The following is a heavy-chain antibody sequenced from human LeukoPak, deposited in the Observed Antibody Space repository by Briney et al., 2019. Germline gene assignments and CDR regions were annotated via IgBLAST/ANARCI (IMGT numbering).Heavy chain of an antibody. J-gene: IGHJ4*02. Sequence: PGGSLRLSCTASGFTFGDYAMSWFRQAPGKGLEWVGSIRSKAYGGTTEYAASVKGRFTISRDDSKSIAYLQMNSLKTEDTAVYYCTSSRYSSGWLDYWGQGTLVTVSS. CDR1: GFTFGDYA. CDR2: IRSKAYGGTT. CDR3: TSSRYSSGWLDY. V-gene: IGHV3-49*03. D-gene: IGHD6-19*01.